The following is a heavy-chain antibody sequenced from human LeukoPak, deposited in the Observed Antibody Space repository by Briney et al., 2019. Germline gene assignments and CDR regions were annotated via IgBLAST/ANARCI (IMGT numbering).Heavy chain of an antibody. Sequence: GGSLRLSRAASGFTFSSYWMSWVRQAPGKGLEWVANIKEDGSEKYYVDSVKGRFTISRDNAKNSLYLQMNSLRAEDTAVYYCARDVSGSYDFSDYWGQGTLVTVSS. CDR2: IKEDGSEK. D-gene: IGHD1-26*01. CDR3: ARDVSGSYDFSDY. J-gene: IGHJ4*02. CDR1: GFTFSSYW. V-gene: IGHV3-7*01.